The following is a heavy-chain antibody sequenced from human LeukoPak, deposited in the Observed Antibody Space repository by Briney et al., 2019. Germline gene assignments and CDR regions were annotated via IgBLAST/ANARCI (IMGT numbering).Heavy chain of an antibody. Sequence: SETLSLTCTVSGGSISSCSYFWAWVRQAPGKGLEWIGSISYSGKTYFNPSIKGRVTISVDTSKNQFSLKLDSVNAADTAVYYCARDRRGGAVGYWGQGTLVTVSS. V-gene: IGHV4-39*07. CDR2: ISYSGKT. D-gene: IGHD2-15*01. CDR3: ARDRRGGAVGY. CDR1: GGSISSCSYF. J-gene: IGHJ4*02.